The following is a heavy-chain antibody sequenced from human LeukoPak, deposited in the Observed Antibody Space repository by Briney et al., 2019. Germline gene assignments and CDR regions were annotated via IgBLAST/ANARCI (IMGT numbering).Heavy chain of an antibody. D-gene: IGHD5-18*01. CDR2: ISWNSGSI. Sequence: PGASLRLSCAASGFTFDDYAMHWVRHAPGKGLEGVSGISWNSGSISYADSVKGRFTISRDNAKNSLYLQMNSLRAEDTALYYCAKAMFVDTAVGVHFDYWGQGTLVTVSS. CDR3: AKAMFVDTAVGVHFDY. CDR1: GFTFDDYA. J-gene: IGHJ4*02. V-gene: IGHV3-9*01.